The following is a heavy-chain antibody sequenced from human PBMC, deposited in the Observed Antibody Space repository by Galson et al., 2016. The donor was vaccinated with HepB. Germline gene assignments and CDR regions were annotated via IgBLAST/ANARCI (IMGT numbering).Heavy chain of an antibody. V-gene: IGHV4-61*02. D-gene: IGHD5-12*01. CDR3: ARDVVNGGYDSSDY. J-gene: IGHJ4*02. Sequence: TLSLTCTVSGGSLSSGHYYWSWMRQPAGKGLEWIGRISTSGSTHYKPSLKSRVTMSVDTSKNQFSLKLSSVTAADTAVYYCARDVVNGGYDSSDYWGQGTLVTVSS. CDR2: ISTSGST. CDR1: GGSLSSGHYY.